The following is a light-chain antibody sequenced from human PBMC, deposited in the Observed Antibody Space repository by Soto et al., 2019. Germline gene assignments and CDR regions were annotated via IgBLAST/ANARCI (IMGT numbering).Light chain of an antibody. J-gene: IGKJ1*01. V-gene: IGKV3-20*01. CDR1: QTVNRNY. CDR2: GVS. Sequence: EIVLTQSPGTLALSPGDGATLSCRASQTVNRNYLAWYHQKPGQPPRLLIYGVSNRATGVPDRFSGGGSGTEFTLTIVSLEPDDFGTYYCQQYIDSPRTFGQGTRVEVK. CDR3: QQYIDSPRT.